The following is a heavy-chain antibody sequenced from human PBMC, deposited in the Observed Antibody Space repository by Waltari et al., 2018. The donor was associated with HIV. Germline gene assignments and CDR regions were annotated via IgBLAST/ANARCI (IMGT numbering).Heavy chain of an antibody. CDR1: GYNFTTYG. CDR3: ARDHYYGSSGYYSDY. Sequence: QVHLVQSGAELRKPGASVTASCTASGYNFTTYGITWVRQAPGQGLEWMGWISGYNGDTKYAQKVRGRFTMTTDTSTSTAYLEMGSLRFDDTAVYYCARDHYYGSSGYYSDYWGQGTLVTVSS. CDR2: ISGYNGDT. J-gene: IGHJ4*02. V-gene: IGHV1-18*01. D-gene: IGHD3-22*01.